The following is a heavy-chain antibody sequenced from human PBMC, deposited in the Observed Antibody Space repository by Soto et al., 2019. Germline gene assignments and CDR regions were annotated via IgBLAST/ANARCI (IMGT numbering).Heavy chain of an antibody. V-gene: IGHV1-58*01. D-gene: IGHD3-22*01. CDR3: AADTYYYDSSGYYPWSWYFDL. CDR2: IVVGSGNT. Sequence: QMQLVQSGPEVKKPGTSVKVSCKASGFTFTSSAVQWVRQARGQRLEWIGWIVVGSGNTNYAQKFQERATITRDMPTSTAYMELSSLRSEDTAVYYCAADTYYYDSSGYYPWSWYFDLWGRGTLVTVSS. J-gene: IGHJ2*01. CDR1: GFTFTSSA.